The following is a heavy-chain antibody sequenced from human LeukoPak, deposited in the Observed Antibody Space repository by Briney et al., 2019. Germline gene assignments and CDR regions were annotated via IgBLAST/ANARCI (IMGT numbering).Heavy chain of an antibody. CDR3: ARHSDSSSSDY. CDR2: ISAYNGNA. V-gene: IGHV1-18*04. J-gene: IGHJ4*02. D-gene: IGHD6-6*01. CDR1: GYTFTTYY. Sequence: ASVKVSCKAFGYTFTTYYIHWVRQAPGQGLEWMGWISAYNGNANYAQKLQGRVTMTTDTSTSTAYMELRSLRSDDTAVYYCARHSDSSSSDYWGQGTLVTVSS.